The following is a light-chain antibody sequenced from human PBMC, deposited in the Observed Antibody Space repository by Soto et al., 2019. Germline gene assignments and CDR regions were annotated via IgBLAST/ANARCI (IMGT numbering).Light chain of an antibody. CDR3: QQYNSYSQT. V-gene: IGKV1-5*03. J-gene: IGKJ1*01. CDR1: QTISSW. Sequence: DIQMTQSPSSLSASVGDTVTITCRSSQTISSWLAWYQQKPGXAPKLLIYKASTLKSGVPSRFSGSGSGTEFTLTISCLQSEDFATYYCQQYNSYSQTFGQGTKVDIK. CDR2: KAS.